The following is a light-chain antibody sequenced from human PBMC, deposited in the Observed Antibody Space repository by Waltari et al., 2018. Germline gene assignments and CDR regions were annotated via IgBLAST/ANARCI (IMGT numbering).Light chain of an antibody. V-gene: IGKV1-5*03. Sequence: DIQMTQSPSTLSASVGDRVTITCRACQSISSWLAWSQQKPGKAPKLLIYKASSLESGVPARFSGSGSGTEFTLTISSLQPDDFATYYCQQYGGTFGQGTKLEIK. J-gene: IGKJ2*02. CDR3: QQYGGT. CDR1: QSISSW. CDR2: KAS.